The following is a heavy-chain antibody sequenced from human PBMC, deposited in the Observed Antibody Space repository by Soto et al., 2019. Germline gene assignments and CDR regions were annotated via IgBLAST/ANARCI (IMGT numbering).Heavy chain of an antibody. CDR1: GFTFSSYG. D-gene: IGHD4-17*01. V-gene: IGHV3-33*01. Sequence: QVQLVESGGGVVQPGRSLRLSCAASGFTFSSYGIHWVRQAPGKGLEWVAVIRYDGSKEYYADSVKGRFTISRDNSKNPLYLQMNSLRAEDTAVYYCAREGGMTTNFDYWGQGTLVTVSS. J-gene: IGHJ4*02. CDR2: IRYDGSKE. CDR3: AREGGMTTNFDY.